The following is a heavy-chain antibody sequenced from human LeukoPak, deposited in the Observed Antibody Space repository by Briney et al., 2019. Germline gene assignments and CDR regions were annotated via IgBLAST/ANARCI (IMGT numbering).Heavy chain of an antibody. D-gene: IGHD3-3*01. V-gene: IGHV1-18*01. Sequence: ASVKVSCKASGYTFTSYGISWVRQAPGQGLEWMGWISAYNGNTNYARKLQGRVTMPTDTSTSTAYMELRSLRSDDTAVSYCARGPGFLEWLPDFDYWGQRTLVTVSS. CDR1: GYTFTSYG. J-gene: IGHJ4*02. CDR3: ARGPGFLEWLPDFDY. CDR2: ISAYNGNT.